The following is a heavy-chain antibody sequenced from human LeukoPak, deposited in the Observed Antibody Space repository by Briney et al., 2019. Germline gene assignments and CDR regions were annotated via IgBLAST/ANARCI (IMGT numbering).Heavy chain of an antibody. V-gene: IGHV3-21*01. CDR3: ARDFGGYGSGSYYDD. J-gene: IGHJ4*02. CDR1: GFTFSSYS. Sequence: GGSLRLSCAASGFTFSSYSMNWVRQAPGKGLEWVSSISSSSSSYIYYADSVKGRFTISRDNAKNSLYLQMNSLRAEDTAVYYCARDFGGYGSGSYYDDWGQGTLVTVSS. D-gene: IGHD3-10*01. CDR2: ISSSSSSYI.